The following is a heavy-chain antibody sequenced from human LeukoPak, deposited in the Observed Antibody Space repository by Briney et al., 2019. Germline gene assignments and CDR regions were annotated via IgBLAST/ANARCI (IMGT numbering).Heavy chain of an antibody. J-gene: IGHJ5*02. CDR2: INPSGGST. Sequence: GASVKVPCKASGYTFARYYIHWVRQAPGQGLEWMGIINPSGGSTRYAQKFQGRVTMTRDMSTSTVYMELSSLRSDDTAVYYCARGGYYDSSGSFDPWGQGTLVTVSS. CDR3: ARGGYYDSSGSFDP. V-gene: IGHV1-46*01. CDR1: GYTFARYY. D-gene: IGHD3-22*01.